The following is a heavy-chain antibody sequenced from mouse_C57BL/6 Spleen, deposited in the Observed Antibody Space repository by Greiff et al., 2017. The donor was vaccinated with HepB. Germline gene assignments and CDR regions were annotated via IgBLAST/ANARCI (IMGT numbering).Heavy chain of an antibody. Sequence: EVKLMESEGGLVQPGSSMKLSCTASGFTFSDYYMAWVRQVPEKGLEWVANINYDGSSTYYLDSLKSRFIISRDNAKNILYLQMSSLKSEDTATYYCARDNSHWYFDVWGTGTTVTVSS. CDR1: GFTFSDYY. D-gene: IGHD6-1*01. CDR3: ARDNSHWYFDV. CDR2: INYDGSST. V-gene: IGHV5-16*01. J-gene: IGHJ1*03.